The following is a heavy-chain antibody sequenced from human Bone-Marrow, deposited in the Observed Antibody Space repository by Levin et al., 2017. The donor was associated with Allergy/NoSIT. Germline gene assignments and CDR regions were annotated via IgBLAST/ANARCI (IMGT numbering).Heavy chain of an antibody. CDR3: ARDSQDIVVVPAGY. CDR1: GFTFSSYS. CDR2: ISSSSSYI. Sequence: GGSLRLSCAASGFTFSSYSMNWVRQAPGKGLEWVSSISSSSSYIYYADSVKGRFTISRDNAKNSLYLQMNSLRAEDTAVYYCARDSQDIVVVPAGYWGQGTLVTVSS. V-gene: IGHV3-21*01. J-gene: IGHJ4*02. D-gene: IGHD2-2*01.